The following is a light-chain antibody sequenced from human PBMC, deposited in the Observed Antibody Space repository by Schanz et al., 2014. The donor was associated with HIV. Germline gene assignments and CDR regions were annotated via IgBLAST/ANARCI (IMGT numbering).Light chain of an antibody. CDR2: EDN. CDR1: SGSIASNY. CDR3: QSYDSSNLNWV. J-gene: IGLJ3*02. Sequence: NFMLTQPHSVSEAPGKTATISCTRSSGSIASNYVQWYQQPPGSAPTTVIYEDNQRPSGVPARFSGSIDSSSNSASLTISGLKTEDEADYYCQSYDSSNLNWVFGGGTKLTVL. V-gene: IGLV6-57*03.